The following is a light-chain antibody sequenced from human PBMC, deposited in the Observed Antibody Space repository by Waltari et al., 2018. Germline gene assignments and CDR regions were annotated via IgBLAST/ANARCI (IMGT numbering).Light chain of an antibody. CDR3: QQYHSYVT. CDR2: KSS. Sequence: DIQMTQSPSPLSASVGDRVTITCRASQSIIYWFAWYQQKPGKAPKLLIYKSSTLESGVPSRFSGSGAGTEFTLTISSLQPDDVAAYYCQQYHSYVTFGGGTKVEI. J-gene: IGKJ4*01. V-gene: IGKV1-5*03. CDR1: QSIIYW.